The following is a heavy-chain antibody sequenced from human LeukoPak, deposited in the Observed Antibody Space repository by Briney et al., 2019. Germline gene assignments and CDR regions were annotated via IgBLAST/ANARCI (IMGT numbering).Heavy chain of an antibody. CDR2: INSDGSTT. CDR3: AGDTTITHQRDY. D-gene: IGHD5-24*01. CDR1: GFTFSSYW. V-gene: IGHV3-74*01. Sequence: GGSLRLSCAASGFTFSSYWMHWVRQAPGKGLVWVSRINSDGSTTRYADSVKGRFTISRDNAKNTLYLQMNSLRVEDTAVYYCAGDTTITHQRDYWGQGTLVTVSS. J-gene: IGHJ4*02.